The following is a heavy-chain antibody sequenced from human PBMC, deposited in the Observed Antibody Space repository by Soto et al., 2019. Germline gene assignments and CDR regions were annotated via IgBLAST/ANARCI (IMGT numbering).Heavy chain of an antibody. Sequence: SETLSLTCTVSGGSISSYYWSWIRQPPGKGLEWIGYIYYSGSTNYNPSLKSRVTISVDTSKNQFSLKLSSVTAADTAVYYCAREGVSSSWYNFYGMDVWGQGTTVTVSS. CDR2: IYYSGST. CDR1: GGSISSYY. CDR3: AREGVSSSWYNFYGMDV. V-gene: IGHV4-59*01. D-gene: IGHD6-13*01. J-gene: IGHJ6*02.